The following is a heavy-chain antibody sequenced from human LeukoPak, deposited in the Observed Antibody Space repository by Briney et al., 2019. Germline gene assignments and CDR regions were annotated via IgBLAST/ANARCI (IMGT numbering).Heavy chain of an antibody. V-gene: IGHV1-24*01. CDR3: ATRSSPQIRDLIPANHYGMDV. CDR1: GYTLTELS. Sequence: ASVKVSFKVSGYTLTELSMHWVRQAPGKGLEWMGGFDPEDGETIYAQKFQGRVTMTEDTSTDTAYMELRSLRSEDTAEYYCATRSSPQIRDLIPANHYGMDVWGLGTTVTVSS. D-gene: IGHD1-14*01. J-gene: IGHJ6*02. CDR2: FDPEDGET.